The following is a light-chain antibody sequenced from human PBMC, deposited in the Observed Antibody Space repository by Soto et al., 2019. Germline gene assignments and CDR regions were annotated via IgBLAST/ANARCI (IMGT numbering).Light chain of an antibody. V-gene: IGKV3-15*01. J-gene: IGKJ3*01. CDR3: QQYNNWPRIFT. CDR1: QSVSSN. Sequence: EIVMTQSPATLSVSPGERATLSCRASQSVSSNLAWYQQKPGQAPRLLIYGASTRATSIPARFSGSGSGTEFTLTISSLQSEDFADYYCQQYNNWPRIFTFGPGTKVDIK. CDR2: GAS.